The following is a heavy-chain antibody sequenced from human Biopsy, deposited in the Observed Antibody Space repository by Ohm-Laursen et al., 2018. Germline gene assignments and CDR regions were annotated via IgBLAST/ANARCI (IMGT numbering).Heavy chain of an antibody. D-gene: IGHD1-1*01. Sequence: SVYPSRKLSRVTPTELSTQCVRHAPGRGLGWMGGFAPENGKTIYAQKCQGRVTMTEDTSTDTAYMELSRLRSEDTAVYYCAADINVWNVNYWGQGTQVTVSS. CDR3: AADINVWNVNY. J-gene: IGHJ4*02. CDR1: RVTPTELS. CDR2: FAPENGKT. V-gene: IGHV1-24*01.